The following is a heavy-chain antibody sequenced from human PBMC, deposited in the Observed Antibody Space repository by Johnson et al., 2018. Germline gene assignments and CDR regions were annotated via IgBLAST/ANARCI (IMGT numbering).Heavy chain of an antibody. Sequence: QVQLVESGGGLVKPGGSLRLSCAASGFTFSDYYMSWIRQAPGKGLEWVSYISSSGSTIYYADSVKGRFTISRDNAKNSLYLQMNSLRAEDTAVYYCAGDEERDVLLLFGENDYGMDVWGQGTTVTVSS. CDR3: AGDEERDVLLLFGENDYGMDV. CDR1: GFTFSDYY. D-gene: IGHD3-10*01. CDR2: ISSSGSTI. J-gene: IGHJ6*02. V-gene: IGHV3-11*01.